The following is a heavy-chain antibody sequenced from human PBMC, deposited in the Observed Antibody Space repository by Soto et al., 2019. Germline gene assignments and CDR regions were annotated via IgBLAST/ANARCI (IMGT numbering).Heavy chain of an antibody. V-gene: IGHV4-30-2*01. Sequence: PSETLSLTCAVSGGSISSGGYSWSWIRQPPGKGLEWIGYIYHSGSTYYNPSLKSRVTISVDRSKNQFSLKLSSVTAADTAVYYCARARGFGVSYYYYGMDVWGQGTTVTVSS. J-gene: IGHJ6*02. D-gene: IGHD3-10*01. CDR1: GGSISSGGYS. CDR3: ARARGFGVSYYYYGMDV. CDR2: IYHSGST.